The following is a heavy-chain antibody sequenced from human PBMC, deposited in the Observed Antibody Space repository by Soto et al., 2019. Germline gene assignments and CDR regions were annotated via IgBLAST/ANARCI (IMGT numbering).Heavy chain of an antibody. Sequence: SVKVSCKASGGTFSSYAISWVRQAPGQGLEWMGGIIPIFGTANYAQKFQGRVTITADESTSTAYMELSSLRSEDTVVYYCARSPRRDKYSYGSYTFDYWGQGTLVTVSS. CDR2: IIPIFGTA. V-gene: IGHV1-69*13. CDR1: GGTFSSYA. CDR3: ARSPRRDKYSYGSYTFDY. J-gene: IGHJ4*02. D-gene: IGHD5-18*01.